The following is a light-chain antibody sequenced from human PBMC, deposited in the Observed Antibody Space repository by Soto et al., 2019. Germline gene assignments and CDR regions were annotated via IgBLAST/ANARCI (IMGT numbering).Light chain of an antibody. J-gene: IGKJ1*01. CDR2: GSS. Sequence: EIVLTQSPGTLSLSPGERATLSCRASQSVSSSFLAWYQQKPGQAPRLLIYGSSSRATSIPDRFSGSGSGTYFTLTSSRLEPEDFAVYYCQQNGSSPWTFGQGTKLEIK. CDR1: QSVSSSF. V-gene: IGKV3-20*01. CDR3: QQNGSSPWT.